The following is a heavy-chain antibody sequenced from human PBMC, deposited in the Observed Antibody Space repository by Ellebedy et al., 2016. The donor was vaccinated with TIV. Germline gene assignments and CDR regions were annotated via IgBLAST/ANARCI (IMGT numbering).Heavy chain of an antibody. D-gene: IGHD5-24*01. Sequence: MPSETLSLTCTVPGGSINNGDYYWSWIRQPPGKGLEWIGYIYYSGNTYHNPSLKSRVTISVDTSKNQFSLKLSSVTAADTAVYYCARGGDGYIHYWGQGTLVTVSS. V-gene: IGHV4-30-4*01. J-gene: IGHJ4*02. CDR3: ARGGDGYIHY. CDR1: GGSINNGDYY. CDR2: IYYSGNT.